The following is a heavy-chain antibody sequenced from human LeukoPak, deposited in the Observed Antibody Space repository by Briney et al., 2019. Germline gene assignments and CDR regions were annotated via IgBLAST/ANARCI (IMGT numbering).Heavy chain of an antibody. Sequence: SQTLSLTCAVSGGSISSGGYYWSWIRQPPGKGLEWIGEINHSGSTNYNPSLKSRVTISVDTSKNQFSLKLSSVTAADTAVYYCARDRPLGYCSGGSCWFYYYYGMDVWGQGTTVTVSS. CDR3: ARDRPLGYCSGGSCWFYYYYGMDV. V-gene: IGHV4-30-2*01. D-gene: IGHD2-15*01. CDR1: GGSISSGGYY. J-gene: IGHJ6*02. CDR2: INHSGST.